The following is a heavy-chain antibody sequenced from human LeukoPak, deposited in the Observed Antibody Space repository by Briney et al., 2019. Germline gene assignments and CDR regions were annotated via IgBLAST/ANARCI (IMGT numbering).Heavy chain of an antibody. CDR3: ARSTVNTMIVVVIDDY. J-gene: IGHJ4*02. D-gene: IGHD3-22*01. CDR2: INPDSGGT. V-gene: IGHV1-2*02. CDR1: GYIFTAYY. Sequence: ASVKVSCKASGYIFTAYYMHWVRQAPGQGLELMGWINPDSGGTNYAQKFQGRVTMTTDTSINTAYMELSRLRSDDTAVYYCARSTVNTMIVVVIDDYWGQGTLVTVSS.